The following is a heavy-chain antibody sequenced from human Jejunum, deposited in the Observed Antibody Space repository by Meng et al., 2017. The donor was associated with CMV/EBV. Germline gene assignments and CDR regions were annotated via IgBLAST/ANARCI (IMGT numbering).Heavy chain of an antibody. Sequence: CAVYGGYFSGYYWSWIRQPPGKGLEWIGEINHSGSTNYNPSLKSRVTISVDTSKNQFSLKLSSVTAADTAVYYCARGLIGLTGTVFDYWGQGTLVTVSS. D-gene: IGHD1/OR15-1a*01. J-gene: IGHJ4*02. V-gene: IGHV4-34*01. CDR2: INHSGST. CDR3: ARGLIGLTGTVFDY. CDR1: GGYFSGYY.